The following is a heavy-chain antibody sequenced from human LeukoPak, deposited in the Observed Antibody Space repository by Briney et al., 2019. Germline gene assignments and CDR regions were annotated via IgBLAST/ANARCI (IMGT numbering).Heavy chain of an antibody. V-gene: IGHV1-2*02. J-gene: IGHJ4*01. D-gene: IGHD5-24*01. CDR1: GYTFTGYY. CDR3: AREGVEMATIPGY. CDR2: INPNSGGT. Sequence: GASVKVSCKASGYTFTGYYMHWVRQAPGQGLEWMGWINPNSGGTNYAQKFQGRVTMTRDTSISTAYMELSRLRSDDTAVYYCAREGVEMATIPGYWGHGTLVTVSS.